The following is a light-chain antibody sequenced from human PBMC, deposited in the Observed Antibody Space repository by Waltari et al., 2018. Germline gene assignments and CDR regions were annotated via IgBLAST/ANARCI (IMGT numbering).Light chain of an antibody. J-gene: IGKJ2*01. CDR3: QQYGSSIMYT. CDR2: GAS. Sequence: IVLTQSPGTLSLSPGERATPSCRASQSLTKRYLAWYQQKPGQAPRLLIYGASSRAAGIPDRFSGSGSGTDFTLTISRLEPDDFAVYYCQQYGSSIMYTFGQGTKLEIK. CDR1: QSLTKRY. V-gene: IGKV3-20*01.